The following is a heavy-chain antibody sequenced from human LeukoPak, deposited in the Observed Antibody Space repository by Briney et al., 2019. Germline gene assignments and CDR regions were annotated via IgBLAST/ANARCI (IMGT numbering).Heavy chain of an antibody. Sequence: PSETLSLTCTVSGGSVSSGSYYWSWIRQPPGKGLEWIGYMYYSGSTNYNPSLKSRVTISVDTSKNQFSLKLSSVTAADTAVYYCARWAIGDAFDIWGQGTMVTVSS. CDR1: GGSVSSGSYY. J-gene: IGHJ3*02. CDR2: MYYSGST. V-gene: IGHV4-61*01. CDR3: ARWAIGDAFDI.